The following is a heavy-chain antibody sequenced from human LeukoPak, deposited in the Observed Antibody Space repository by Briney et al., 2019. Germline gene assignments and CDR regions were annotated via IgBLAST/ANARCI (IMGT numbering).Heavy chain of an antibody. Sequence: PGGSLRLSCAASEFTVSNNYMSWVRQAPGKGLEWVSVIYSGGFTFYADSVKGRFTISRDKSKNTLYLQMNCLRAEDTAVYYCARRAGDYSHPYDYWGQGTLVTVSS. J-gene: IGHJ4*02. D-gene: IGHD3-22*01. V-gene: IGHV3-66*04. CDR3: ARRAGDYSHPYDY. CDR1: EFTVSNNY. CDR2: IYSGGFT.